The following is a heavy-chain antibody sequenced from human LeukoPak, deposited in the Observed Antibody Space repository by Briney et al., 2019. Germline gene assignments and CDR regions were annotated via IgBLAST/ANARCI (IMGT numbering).Heavy chain of an antibody. D-gene: IGHD6-13*01. V-gene: IGHV1-69*04. CDR3: ALLKAAAGTDY. J-gene: IGHJ4*02. Sequence: ASVKVSCKASGGTFGSYAISWVRQAPGQGLEWMGRIIPILGIANYAQKFQGRVTITADKSTSTAYMELSSLRSEDTAVYYCALLKAAAGTDYWGQGSLVTVSS. CDR1: GGTFGSYA. CDR2: IIPILGIA.